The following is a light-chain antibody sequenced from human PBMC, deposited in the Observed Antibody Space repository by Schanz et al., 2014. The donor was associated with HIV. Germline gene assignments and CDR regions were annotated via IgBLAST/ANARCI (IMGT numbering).Light chain of an antibody. CDR3: QSYDSALSAIVV. J-gene: IGLJ2*01. Sequence: QSVLTQPPSASGTPGQRVTISCSGSSSNIGSNTVNWYQHLPGAAPKLLIYANNLRPSGVPDRFSGSKSGTSASLAISGLQAEDEADYHCQSYDSALSAIVVFGGGTKLTVL. CDR1: SSNIGSNT. CDR2: ANN. V-gene: IGLV1-44*01.